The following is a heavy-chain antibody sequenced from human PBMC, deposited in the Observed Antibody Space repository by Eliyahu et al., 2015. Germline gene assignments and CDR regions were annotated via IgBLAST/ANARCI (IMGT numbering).Heavy chain of an antibody. V-gene: IGHV3-23*01. CDR3: AKGGGYNLGFFDY. J-gene: IGHJ4*01. CDR2: IDGGGDNT. CDR1: GLTFSSYV. D-gene: IGHD5-24*01. Sequence: EVQLLESGGGLVQPGRSLRLSCAASGLTFSSYVMNWVRQAPGKGLGWVSSIDGGGDNTHYADSVKGRFTISRDNSKSTLFLQMNSLRAEDTAVYYCAKGGGYNLGFFDYWGRGSLVIVSS.